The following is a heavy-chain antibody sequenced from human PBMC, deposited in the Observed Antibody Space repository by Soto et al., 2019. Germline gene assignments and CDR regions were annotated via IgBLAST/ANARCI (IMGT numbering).Heavy chain of an antibody. CDR2: INPNSGGT. CDR3: ARALVRFLDWVPDHYYYTMDV. J-gene: IGHJ6*02. D-gene: IGHD3-3*01. V-gene: IGHV1-2*02. CDR1: RYTFTGYY. Sequence: ASVEVSCKASRYTFTGYYMQWVRQAPGQGLEWMGWINPNSGGTNYAQKFQGRVTMTRDTSIRTVYMELSGLRSDDTAVYYCARALVRFLDWVPDHYYYTMDVWGQGTTVTVSS.